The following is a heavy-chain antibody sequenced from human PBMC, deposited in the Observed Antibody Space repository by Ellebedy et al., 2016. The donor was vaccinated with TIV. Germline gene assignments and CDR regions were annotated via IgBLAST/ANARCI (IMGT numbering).Heavy chain of an antibody. D-gene: IGHD3-10*01. V-gene: IGHV1-8*01. CDR1: GYTFTSYD. Sequence: ASVKVSXXASGYTFTSYDITWVRQAPGQGLEWMGWINPPTGTTVYAQKFQGRVTLTRDNSVSTAFMELSSLRSDDTAVYYCARLVSVDGRVIRGGRPNWFDPWGQGTLVTVSS. J-gene: IGHJ5*02. CDR3: ARLVSVDGRVIRGGRPNWFDP. CDR2: INPPTGTT.